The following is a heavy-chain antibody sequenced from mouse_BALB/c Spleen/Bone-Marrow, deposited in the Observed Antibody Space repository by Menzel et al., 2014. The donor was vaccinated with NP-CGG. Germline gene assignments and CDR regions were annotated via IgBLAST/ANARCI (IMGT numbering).Heavy chain of an antibody. D-gene: IGHD1-1*01. Sequence: QVQLKESGPEPVRPGVSVKISCKGSGYTFTDYAMHWVKQSHAKSLEWTGVISTYSGNTNYNQKFKGKATMTVDKSSSTAYMELARLTSEDSAIYYCARGGIYYGSSSFAYWGQGTLVTVSA. CDR1: GYTFTDYA. CDR3: ARGGIYYGSSSFAY. J-gene: IGHJ3*01. V-gene: IGHV1-67*01. CDR2: ISTYSGNT.